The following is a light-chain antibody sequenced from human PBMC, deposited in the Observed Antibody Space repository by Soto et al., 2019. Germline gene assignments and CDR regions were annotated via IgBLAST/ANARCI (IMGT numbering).Light chain of an antibody. CDR3: QQYGSSPWT. V-gene: IGKV3-20*01. Sequence: EIVLTQSPGTLSLSPGERATLSCRASQSVSSSYLAWYQQKPGQAPRLLIYGASNRATGIPDSSSGSGSETDFTLTISRMEPEDFAVFYCQQYGSSPWTFGQGTKVEIK. CDR1: QSVSSSY. CDR2: GAS. J-gene: IGKJ1*01.